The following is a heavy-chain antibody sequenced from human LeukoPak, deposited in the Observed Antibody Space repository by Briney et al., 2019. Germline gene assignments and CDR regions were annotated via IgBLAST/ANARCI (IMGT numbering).Heavy chain of an antibody. V-gene: IGHV4-28*01. CDR3: ARRPMDKHAFDI. Sequence: SETLSLTCAVSGYSISSSHWWGWIRQPPGKGLECIGYISYSGSTNYNPSLKSRVTMSVDTSKNQFSLKVNSVTAADTAVYYCARRPMDKHAFDIWGQGTMVTVSS. D-gene: IGHD3/OR15-3a*01. CDR2: ISYSGST. J-gene: IGHJ3*02. CDR1: GYSISSSHW.